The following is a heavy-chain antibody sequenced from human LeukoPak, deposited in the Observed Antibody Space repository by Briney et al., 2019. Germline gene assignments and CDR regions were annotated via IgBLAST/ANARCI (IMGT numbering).Heavy chain of an antibody. J-gene: IGHJ3*02. D-gene: IGHD3-10*01. CDR2: LYSSGGT. CDR1: GFAVSNNY. Sequence: PGGSLRLSCAASGFAVSNNYMNWVRQTAGKGLEWVSVLYSSGGTSYSDSVKGRFTISRDDSKNSLFLHMNNLRAEDTALYYCARDGPKTRRVRGLLDAFDMWGQGTMVTVSS. V-gene: IGHV3-53*01. CDR3: ARDGPKTRRVRGLLDAFDM.